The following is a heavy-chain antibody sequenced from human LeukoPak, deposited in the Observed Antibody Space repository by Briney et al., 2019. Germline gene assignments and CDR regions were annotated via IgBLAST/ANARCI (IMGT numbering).Heavy chain of an antibody. CDR1: GFTFSRCT. V-gene: IGHV3-30*01. J-gene: IGHJ4*02. D-gene: IGHD3-10*01. Sequence: GGSLRLSCAASGFTFSRCTMHWVRQAPGKGLEWVALISKDGTTLNYAASVKGRFTISRDNSNNTLYLQMNSLRAEDTAVYYCAGDPGSYFSMVTNPPLDYWGQGTLVTVSS. CDR3: AGDPGSYFSMVTNPPLDY. CDR2: ISKDGTTL.